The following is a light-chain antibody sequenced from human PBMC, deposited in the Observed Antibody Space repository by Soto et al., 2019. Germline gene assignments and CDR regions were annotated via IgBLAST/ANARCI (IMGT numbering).Light chain of an antibody. V-gene: IGLV2-14*01. CDR2: EVT. CDR1: SSDVGAYNF. CDR3: SSYTTSDPYV. J-gene: IGLJ1*01. Sequence: HSVLTQPASVSGSPGQSITISCTGTSSDVGAYNFVSWYQFLPGRAPKLIIYEVTIRPSGISNRFSGSKSGNTASLTISGLQAEDEADYFCSSYTTSDPYVFGSGTKLTVL.